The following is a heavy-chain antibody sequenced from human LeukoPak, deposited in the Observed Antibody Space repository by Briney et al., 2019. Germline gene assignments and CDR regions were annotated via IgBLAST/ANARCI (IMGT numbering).Heavy chain of an antibody. Sequence: ASVKVSCKASGGTFSSYAISWVRQAPGQGLEWMGWINPNSGGTNYAQKFQGRVTMTRNTSISTAYMELSRLRSDDTAVYYCATSIAAAATGDYWGQGTLVTVSS. CDR1: GGTFSSYA. J-gene: IGHJ4*02. CDR3: ATSIAAAATGDY. D-gene: IGHD6-13*01. V-gene: IGHV1-2*02. CDR2: INPNSGGT.